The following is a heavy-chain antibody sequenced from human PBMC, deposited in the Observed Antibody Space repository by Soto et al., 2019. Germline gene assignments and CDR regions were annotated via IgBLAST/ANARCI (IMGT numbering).Heavy chain of an antibody. J-gene: IGHJ5*02. CDR1: GGSISSGGYS. CDR3: ARGGAGYYDSSGYYNNWFDP. CDR2: IYHSGST. D-gene: IGHD3-22*01. Sequence: SETLSLTCAVSGGSISSGGYSWSWIRQPPGKGLEWIGYIYHSGSTYYNPSLKSRVTISVDRSKNQFSLKLSSVTAADTAVYYCARGGAGYYDSSGYYNNWFDPWGQGTLVTVSS. V-gene: IGHV4-30-2*01.